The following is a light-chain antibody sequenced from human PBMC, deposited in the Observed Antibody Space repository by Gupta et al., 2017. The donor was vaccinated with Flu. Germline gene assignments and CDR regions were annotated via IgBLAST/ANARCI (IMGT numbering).Light chain of an antibody. CDR2: KDS. V-gene: IGLV3-25*01. Sequence: GQTARITCSGDELRNKNGYWYQQKPGQAPVLVICKDSERPSGIPERFSGSNSGKTVTLTISGVQAEDEADYYCQSADSSGTSGVFGGGTKLTVL. CDR1: ELRNKN. CDR3: QSADSSGTSGV. J-gene: IGLJ3*02.